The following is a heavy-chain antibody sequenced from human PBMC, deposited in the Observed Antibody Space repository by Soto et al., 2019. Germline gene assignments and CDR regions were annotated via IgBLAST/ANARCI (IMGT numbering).Heavy chain of an antibody. Sequence: PGGSLRLSCAASGFTFSSYSMNWVRQAPGKGLEWVSYISSSSSTIYYADSVKGRFTISRDNAKNSLYLQMNSLRAEDTTVYYCARMLGSAVASNYMDVWGKGTTVTVSS. J-gene: IGHJ6*03. D-gene: IGHD3-10*02. V-gene: IGHV3-48*01. CDR3: ARMLGSAVASNYMDV. CDR1: GFTFSSYS. CDR2: ISSSSSTI.